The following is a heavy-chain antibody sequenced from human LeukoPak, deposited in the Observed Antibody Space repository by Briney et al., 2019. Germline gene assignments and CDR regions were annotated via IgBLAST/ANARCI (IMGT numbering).Heavy chain of an antibody. D-gene: IGHD3-22*01. J-gene: IGHJ4*02. CDR1: GFTFSSYA. CDR3: AKGLDSSGYYFPFDY. CDR2: ISGSGGST. Sequence: GGSLRLSCAASGFTFSSYAMSWVRQAPGKGLEWVSAISGSGGSTYYADSVKGRFTISRDNSKNTLYLQMNSLRAEDTAVYYCAKGLDSSGYYFPFDYWGQGTLVTVSS. V-gene: IGHV3-23*01.